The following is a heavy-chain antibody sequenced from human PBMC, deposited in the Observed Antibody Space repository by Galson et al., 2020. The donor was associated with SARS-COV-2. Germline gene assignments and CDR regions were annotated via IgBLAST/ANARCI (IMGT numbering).Heavy chain of an antibody. CDR2: IRYDGSNK. J-gene: IGHJ4*02. V-gene: IGHV3-30*02. CDR1: GFTFSSYV. Sequence: GGSLRLSCATSGFTFSSYVMHWVRQAPGKGLEWVACIRYDGSNKYYAASVKGRFTISRDNSKNTLHLQMNSLRTEDTAVYYCAKDLKSVTVTCGGVIVGIDYWGQGTLVTVSS. CDR3: AKDLKSVTVTCGGVIVGIDY. D-gene: IGHD3-16*02.